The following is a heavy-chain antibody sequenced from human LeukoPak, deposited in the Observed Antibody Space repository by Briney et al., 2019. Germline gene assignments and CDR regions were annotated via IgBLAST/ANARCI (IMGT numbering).Heavy chain of an antibody. Sequence: SETLSLTCAVYGGSFSGCYWSWIRQPPGKGLEWIGEINHSGSTNYNPFLKSRVTISVDTSKNQFSLKLSSVTAADTAVYYCARVGYGGTWYVDYWGQGTLVTVSS. V-gene: IGHV4-34*01. CDR3: ARVGYGGTWYVDY. CDR1: GGSFSGCY. J-gene: IGHJ4*02. D-gene: IGHD6-13*01. CDR2: INHSGST.